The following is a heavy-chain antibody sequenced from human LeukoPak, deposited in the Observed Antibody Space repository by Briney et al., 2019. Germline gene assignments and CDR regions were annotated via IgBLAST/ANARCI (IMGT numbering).Heavy chain of an antibody. CDR2: IKKTGSET. Sequence: GGSLRLSCAASGFTFSSYAVSWVRQAPGKGLEWVAYIKKTGSETYYVDSVKGRFTITRDNTRNSLFLQMYSLRAEDTAVYFCAREDGYCSGGNCYSYFDSWGQGTLVTVSS. CDR1: GFTFSSYA. CDR3: AREDGYCSGGNCYSYFDS. D-gene: IGHD2-15*01. J-gene: IGHJ4*02. V-gene: IGHV3-7*01.